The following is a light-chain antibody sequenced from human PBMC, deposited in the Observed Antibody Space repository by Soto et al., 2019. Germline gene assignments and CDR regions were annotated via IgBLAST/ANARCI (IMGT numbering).Light chain of an antibody. V-gene: IGKV3-11*01. Sequence: EIVLSQSPAILSLSPGDRATLSCRASQSVSRYLAWYQQKPGQAPRLLIYDASDRATGIPARFSGSESGTDFTLTISSLEPEDFAVYYCQQRSNWPRTFGQGTKVDIK. J-gene: IGKJ1*01. CDR1: QSVSRY. CDR3: QQRSNWPRT. CDR2: DAS.